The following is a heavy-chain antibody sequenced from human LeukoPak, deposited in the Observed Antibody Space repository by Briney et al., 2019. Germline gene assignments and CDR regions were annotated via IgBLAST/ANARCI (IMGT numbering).Heavy chain of an antibody. CDR1: GFAFRSYW. D-gene: IGHD7-27*01. J-gene: IGHJ4*02. CDR3: ASFRLPRGY. V-gene: IGHV3-7*01. CDR2: IKQDGSEK. Sequence: GGSLRLSGAASGFAFRSYWMSWFRKAPGKGLEGVANIKQDGSEKYYVDSGKGRFTISRDNAKNSLYLQMNSLRAEDTAVYYCASFRLPRGYWGQGTLVTVSS.